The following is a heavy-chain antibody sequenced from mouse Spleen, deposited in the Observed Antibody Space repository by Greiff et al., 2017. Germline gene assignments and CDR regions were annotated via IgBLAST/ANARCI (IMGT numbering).Heavy chain of an antibody. CDR1: GYTFTSYW. CDR3: GAMDY. J-gene: IGHJ4*01. Sequence: QVQLQQSGAELVKPGASVKLSCKASGYTFTSYWMQWVKQRPGQGLEWIGEIDPSDSYTNYNQKFKGKATLTVDTSSSTAYMQLSSLTSEDSAVYYCGAMDYWGQGTSVTVSS. V-gene: IGHV1-50*01. CDR2: IDPSDSYT.